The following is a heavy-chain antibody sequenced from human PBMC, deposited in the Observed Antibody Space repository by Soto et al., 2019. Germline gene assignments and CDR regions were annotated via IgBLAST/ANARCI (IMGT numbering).Heavy chain of an antibody. CDR3: ARRSRGAARHRGPPYYYYYYMDV. CDR2: IYYSGST. V-gene: IGHV4-39*01. D-gene: IGHD6-6*01. Sequence: SETLSLTCTVSGGSISSSSYYWGWIRQPPGKGLEWIGSIYYSGSTYYNPSLKSRVTISVDTSKNQFSLKLSSVTAADTAVYYCARRSRGAARHRGPPYYYYYYMDVWGKGTTVTVSS. CDR1: GGSISSSSYY. J-gene: IGHJ6*03.